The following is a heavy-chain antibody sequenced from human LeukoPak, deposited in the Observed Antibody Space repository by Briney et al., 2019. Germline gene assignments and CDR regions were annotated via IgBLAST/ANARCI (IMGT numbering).Heavy chain of an antibody. D-gene: IGHD1-1*01. Sequence: GGSLRLSCAASGFIFSSYGMHWVRQAPGKGPEWVAFTRYDGSDKYYADSVKGRFTISRDNSKNTLYLQMNSLRAEDTAVYYCARAANWNDPTSFDYWGQGTLVTVSS. J-gene: IGHJ4*02. CDR3: ARAANWNDPTSFDY. CDR1: GFIFSSYG. V-gene: IGHV3-30*02. CDR2: TRYDGSDK.